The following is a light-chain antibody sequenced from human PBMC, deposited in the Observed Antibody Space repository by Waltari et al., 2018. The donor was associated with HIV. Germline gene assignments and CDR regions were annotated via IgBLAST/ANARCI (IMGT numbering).Light chain of an antibody. CDR1: NIGSKS. Sequence: SYVLTQPPSVSMAPGKTARITCGGYNIGSKSVHWYQPKPGQAPVLVIYDDSDRPSGIPERFSGSNSGNTATLTISRVEAGDEADYYCQVWDSGIVVFGGGTKVTVL. CDR2: DDS. J-gene: IGLJ2*01. CDR3: QVWDSGIVV. V-gene: IGLV3-21*04.